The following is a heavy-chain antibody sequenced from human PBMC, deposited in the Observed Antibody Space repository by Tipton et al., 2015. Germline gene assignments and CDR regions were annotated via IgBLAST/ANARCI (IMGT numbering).Heavy chain of an antibody. CDR1: GGSFSGYY. CDR2: ISFSDTT. Sequence: TLSLTCAVYGGSFSGYYWNWIRQPPGKGLEWIGYISFSDTTHYNPSLKSRITISLNTSKNQFSLKMSSVTAADTAVYFCARDLEHGMDVWGQGTTVTVS. J-gene: IGHJ6*02. V-gene: IGHV4-59*01. CDR3: ARDLEHGMDV.